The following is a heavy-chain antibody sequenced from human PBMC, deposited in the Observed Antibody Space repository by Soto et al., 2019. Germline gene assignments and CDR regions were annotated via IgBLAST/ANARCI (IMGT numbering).Heavy chain of an antibody. V-gene: IGHV1-46*01. J-gene: IGHJ4*02. CDR2: INPSGGST. D-gene: IGHD1-1*01. CDR1: GYTFTSYY. Sequence: ASVKVSCKASGYTFTSYYMHWVRQAPGQGLEWMGIINPSGGSTSYAQKFQGRVTMTRDTSTSTVYMELSSLRSEDTAVYYCARVFVEIGTIPGFDYWGQGTLVTVSS. CDR3: ARVFVEIGTIPGFDY.